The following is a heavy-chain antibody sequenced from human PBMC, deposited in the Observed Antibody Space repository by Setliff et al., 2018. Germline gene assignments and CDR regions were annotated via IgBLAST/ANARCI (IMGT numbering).Heavy chain of an antibody. CDR2: ISSSGSTI. V-gene: IGHV3-48*03. CDR1: GFTFSSYE. J-gene: IGHJ4*02. Sequence: GGSLRLSCAASGFTFSSYEMNWVRQAPGKGLEWVSYISSSGSTIYYADSVKGRFTISRDNAKNSLYLQMNSLRAEDTAVYYCARDREYYDSSGYYPDDYWGQGTLVTAPQ. CDR3: ARDREYYDSSGYYPDDY. D-gene: IGHD3-22*01.